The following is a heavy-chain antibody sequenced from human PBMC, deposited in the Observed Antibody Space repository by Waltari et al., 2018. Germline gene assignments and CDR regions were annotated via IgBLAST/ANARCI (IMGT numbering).Heavy chain of an antibody. V-gene: IGHV3-23*03. Sequence: EVQLLESGGGLITPGGSLPLPCAASGFPLHDYAMHWFRQAPGKGLEWVSVIYSGGGAYYADAVKGRFTISRDNSKNTLYLQMSSLRLEDTAVYYCVKETAYGYYFDNWGQGTLVSVSS. D-gene: IGHD3-10*01. CDR1: GFPLHDYA. CDR3: VKETAYGYYFDN. CDR2: IYSGGGA. J-gene: IGHJ4*02.